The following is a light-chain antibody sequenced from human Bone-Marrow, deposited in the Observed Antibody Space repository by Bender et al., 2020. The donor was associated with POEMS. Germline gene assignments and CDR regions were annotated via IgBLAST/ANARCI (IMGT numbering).Light chain of an antibody. V-gene: IGLV3-1*01. CDR3: QAWESSTADVV. CDR1: ELRNKY. Sequence: SYELTQPPSVSVSPGQTATIRCSGDELRNKYVSWYRQKAGQPPVLVMSEDNKRPSGIPERCSGCNSGSTAALTISGTQAVDEADYYCQAWESSTADVVFGGGTKLTVL. CDR2: EDN. J-gene: IGLJ2*01.